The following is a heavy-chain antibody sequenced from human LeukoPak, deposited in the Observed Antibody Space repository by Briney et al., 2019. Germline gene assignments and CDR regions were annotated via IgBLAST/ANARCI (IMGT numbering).Heavy chain of an antibody. D-gene: IGHD6-13*01. CDR1: GYTFTSYV. J-gene: IGHJ4*02. V-gene: IGHV1-18*01. Sequence: ASVKVSCKASGYTFTSYVITWVRQAPGQGLEWMGWINPNSGGTNYAQKFQGRVTMTRDMSTSTVYMELSSLRSEDTAVYYCARDIAAAGTFDYWGQGTLVTVSS. CDR2: INPNSGGT. CDR3: ARDIAAAGTFDY.